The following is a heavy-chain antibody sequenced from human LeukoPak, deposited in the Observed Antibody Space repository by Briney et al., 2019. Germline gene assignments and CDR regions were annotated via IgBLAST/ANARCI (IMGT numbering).Heavy chain of an antibody. V-gene: IGHV3-21*01. CDR3: ARDPSARGSYNYDY. J-gene: IGHJ4*02. CDR2: ISSSSTYI. D-gene: IGHD3-10*01. CDR1: GFTFSSYS. Sequence: PGGSLRLSCAASGFTFSSYSMNWVRQAPGKGLEWVSSISSSSTYISYADSLKGRFTISRDNAKNSLYLQMSSLRAEDTAVYYCARDPSARGSYNYDYWGQGTLVTVSS.